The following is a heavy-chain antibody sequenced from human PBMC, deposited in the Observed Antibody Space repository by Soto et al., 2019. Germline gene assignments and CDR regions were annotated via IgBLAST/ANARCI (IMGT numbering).Heavy chain of an antibody. V-gene: IGHV5-51*01. D-gene: IGHD3-3*01. CDR3: ARRPGTYYDFWSGLDV. CDR1: GYSFTSYW. Sequence: LGESLKISCKGSGYSFTSYWIGWVRQMPGKGLEWMGIIYPGDSDTRYSPSFQGQVTISADKSISTAYLQWSSLKASDTAMYYCARRPGTYYDFWSGLDVWGQGTTVTVSS. J-gene: IGHJ6*02. CDR2: IYPGDSDT.